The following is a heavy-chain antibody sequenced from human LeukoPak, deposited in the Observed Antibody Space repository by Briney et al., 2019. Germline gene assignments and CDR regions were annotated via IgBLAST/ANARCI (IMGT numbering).Heavy chain of an antibody. CDR3: ARVLDTAMVNDY. CDR1: GITFSSYS. D-gene: IGHD5-18*01. Sequence: GGSLRLSCAASGITFSSYSMNWVRQVPGKGLEWVSSISSSGSYIYYADSVKGRFTISRDNAKNSLYLQMNSLRAEDTAVYYCARVLDTAMVNDYWGQGTLVTVSS. CDR2: ISSSGSYI. J-gene: IGHJ4*02. V-gene: IGHV3-21*01.